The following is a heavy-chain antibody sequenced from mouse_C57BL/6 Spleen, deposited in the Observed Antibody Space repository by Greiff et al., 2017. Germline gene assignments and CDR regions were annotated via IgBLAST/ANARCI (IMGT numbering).Heavy chain of an antibody. D-gene: IGHD1-1*01. J-gene: IGHJ1*03. CDR3: ARRDGSSYWYFDV. CDR2: INPYNGGT. V-gene: IGHV1-19*01. Sequence: EVQLQQSGPVLVKPGASVKMSCKASGYTFTDYYMNWVKQSPGKSLEWIGVINPYNGGTSYNQKFKGKATLTVDKSSSTAYMELNSLTSEDSAVYYCARRDGSSYWYFDVWGTGTTVTVSS. CDR1: GYTFTDYY.